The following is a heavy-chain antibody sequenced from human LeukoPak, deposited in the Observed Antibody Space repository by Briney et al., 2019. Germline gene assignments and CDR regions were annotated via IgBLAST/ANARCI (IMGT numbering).Heavy chain of an antibody. V-gene: IGHV3-30*02. CDR3: AKADRFLEWLLGDAFDI. CDR1: GFTFSSYG. J-gene: IGHJ3*02. D-gene: IGHD3-3*01. Sequence: GGSLRLSCAASGFTFSSYGMHWVRQAPGKGLEWVAFIRYDGSNKYYADSVKGRFTISRDNSKSTLYLQMNSLRAEDTAVYYCAKADRFLEWLLGDAFDIWGQGTMVTVSS. CDR2: IRYDGSNK.